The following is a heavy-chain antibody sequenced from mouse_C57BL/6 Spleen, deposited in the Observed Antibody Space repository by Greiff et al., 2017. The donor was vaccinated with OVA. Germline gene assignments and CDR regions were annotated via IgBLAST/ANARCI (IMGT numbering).Heavy chain of an antibody. CDR2: INYDGSST. CDR1: GFTFSAYY. V-gene: IGHV5-16*01. J-gene: IGHJ2*01. Sequence: EVKLVESEGGLVQPGSSMKLSCTASGFTFSAYYMAWIRQVPEKGLEWVANINYDGSSTYYLDSLKGRFIISGDNAKNILYLQMSSLKSEDTATYYCARGGGYDGDLDWGQGTTLTVAS. CDR3: ARGGGYDGDLD. D-gene: IGHD2-3*01.